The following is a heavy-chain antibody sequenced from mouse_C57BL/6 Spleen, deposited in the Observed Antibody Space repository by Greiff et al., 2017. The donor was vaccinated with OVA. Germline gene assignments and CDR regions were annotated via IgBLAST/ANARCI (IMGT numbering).Heavy chain of an antibody. CDR2: FYPGSGNT. CDR3: ARDEAIYYDYDGYFDV. J-gene: IGHJ1*03. Sequence: QVQLQQSGPELVKPGASVKISCKASGYTFTDYYINWVKQRPGQGLEWIGRFYPGSGNTKYNEKFKGKATLTVDTASSTAYMQLSSLTSEDSAVYFCARDEAIYYDYDGYFDVWGTGTTVTVSS. V-gene: IGHV1-84*01. D-gene: IGHD2-4*01. CDR1: GYTFTDYY.